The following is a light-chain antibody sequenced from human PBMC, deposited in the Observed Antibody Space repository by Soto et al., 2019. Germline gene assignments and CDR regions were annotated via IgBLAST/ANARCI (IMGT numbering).Light chain of an antibody. CDR1: QSVSSY. V-gene: IGKV3-11*01. J-gene: IGKJ5*01. Sequence: LTQSPSTLSLSQGDRATIPCRASQSVSSYLAWYQQKPGQAPRLLIYDASNRATGIPSRFSGSGSGTDFTLTISSLETEDFAVYYCQQRISWPITFGQGTRLEIK. CDR2: DAS. CDR3: QQRISWPIT.